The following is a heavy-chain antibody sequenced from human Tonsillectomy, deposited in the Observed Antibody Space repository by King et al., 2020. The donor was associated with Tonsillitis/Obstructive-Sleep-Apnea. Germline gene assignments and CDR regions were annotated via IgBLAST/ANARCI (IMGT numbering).Heavy chain of an antibody. J-gene: IGHJ5*02. Sequence: VQLQESGPGLVKPSETLSLTCTVSGGSISSYYWSWIRQPPGKGLEWIGYIYYSGSTNYNPSLKSRVTISVDTSKNQFSLKLSSVTAADTAVYYCARATYYYGSGSYAWFDPWGQGTLVTVSS. CDR1: GGSISSYY. CDR3: ARATYYYGSGSYAWFDP. CDR2: IYYSGST. D-gene: IGHD3-10*01. V-gene: IGHV4-59*01.